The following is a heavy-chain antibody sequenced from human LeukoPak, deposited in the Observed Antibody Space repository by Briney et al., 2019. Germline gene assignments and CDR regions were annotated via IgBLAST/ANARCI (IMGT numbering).Heavy chain of an antibody. Sequence: ASVKVSCKASGYAFSSYYTHWVRQAPGQGLEWMGIINPSGDDTIYAQKFQGRVTMTRDTSTSTVYMELSSLRPEDTAVYYYARAPDITIDYWGQGTLVTVSS. V-gene: IGHV1-46*01. D-gene: IGHD3-3*02. J-gene: IGHJ4*02. CDR3: ARAPDITIDY. CDR1: GYAFSSYY. CDR2: INPSGDDT.